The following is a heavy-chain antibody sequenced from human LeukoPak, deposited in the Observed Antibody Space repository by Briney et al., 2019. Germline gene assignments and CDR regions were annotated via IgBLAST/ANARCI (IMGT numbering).Heavy chain of an antibody. CDR3: ARALYYYDSSGYYYFDY. V-gene: IGHV4-59*01. D-gene: IGHD3-22*01. J-gene: IGHJ4*02. CDR1: GGSISSYY. CDR2: IYYSGST. Sequence: SETLSLTCTVSGGSISSYYWSWIRQPPGKGLGWIGYIYYSGSTNYNPSLKSRVTISVDTSKNQFSLKLSSVTAADTAVYYCARALYYYDSSGYYYFDYWGQGTLVTVSS.